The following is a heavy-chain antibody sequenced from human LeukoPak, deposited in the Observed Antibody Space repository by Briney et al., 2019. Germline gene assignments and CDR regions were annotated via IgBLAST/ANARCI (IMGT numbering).Heavy chain of an antibody. D-gene: IGHD3-3*01. CDR3: ARERTIFGVVTRSLDY. CDR1: GFTFSSYW. J-gene: IGHJ4*02. V-gene: IGHV3-74*01. CDR2: INGDGSIT. Sequence: GGSLRLSCAASGFTFSSYWMHWVRQAPGKGLLWVSRINGDGSITSTADSVKGRFTISRDNAKNSLYLQMNSLRAEDTAVYYCARERTIFGVVTRSLDYWGQGTLVTVSS.